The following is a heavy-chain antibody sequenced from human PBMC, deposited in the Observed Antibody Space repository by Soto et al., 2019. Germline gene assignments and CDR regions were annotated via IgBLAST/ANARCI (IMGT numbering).Heavy chain of an antibody. V-gene: IGHV4-31*03. CDR1: GGSISSGGYY. CDR3: ARDRRITMVRTYYYYGMDV. D-gene: IGHD3-10*01. CDR2: IYYSGST. Sequence: QVQLQESGPGLVKPSQTLSLTCTVSGGSISSGGYYWSWIRQHPGKGLEWIGYIYYSGSTYYNPSLKSRVTISVDTSKHQFSLKLSSVTAADTAVYYCARDRRITMVRTYYYYGMDVWGQGTTVTVSS. J-gene: IGHJ6*02.